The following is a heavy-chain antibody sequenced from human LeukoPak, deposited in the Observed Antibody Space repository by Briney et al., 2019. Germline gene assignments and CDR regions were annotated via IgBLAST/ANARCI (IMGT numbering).Heavy chain of an antibody. CDR2: IRSKAYGGTT. D-gene: IGHD3-10*01. CDR3: TRDLDYYGSGSYYKY. Sequence: GGSLRLSCTASGFTFGDYAMSWVRQAPGKGLEWVGFIRSKAYGGTTEYAASVKGRFTISRDDSKSIAYLQMNSLKTEDTAVYYCTRDLDYYGSGSYYKYWGQGTLVTVSS. V-gene: IGHV3-49*04. CDR1: GFTFGDYA. J-gene: IGHJ4*02.